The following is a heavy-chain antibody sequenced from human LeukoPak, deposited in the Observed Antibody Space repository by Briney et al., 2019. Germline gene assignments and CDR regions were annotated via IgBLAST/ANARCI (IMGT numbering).Heavy chain of an antibody. J-gene: IGHJ4*02. V-gene: IGHV3-30-3*01. D-gene: IGHD5-18*01. CDR3: ARDGRGYTYGNDY. CDR1: GFTFSSYA. CDR2: ISYDGSNK. Sequence: LTGGSLRLSCAASGFTFSSYAMHWVRQAPGKGLEWVAVISYDGSNKYYADSVKGRFTISRDNAKKSLYLQMNSLRAEDTAIYYCARDGRGYTYGNDYWGQGTLVTVSS.